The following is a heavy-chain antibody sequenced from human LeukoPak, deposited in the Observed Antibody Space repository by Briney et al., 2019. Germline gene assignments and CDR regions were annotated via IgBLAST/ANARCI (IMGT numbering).Heavy chain of an antibody. D-gene: IGHD3-16*01. Sequence: GRSLRLSCAASGFTFSTYWMDWVRQAPGKGLEWVANVKQDGSRKYYVDSVKGRFTISRDNARNSLYLEMNSLRVEDTAVYYCARDWGDESRGQFDAFDIWGQGTRVTVSS. CDR3: ARDWGDESRGQFDAFDI. J-gene: IGHJ3*02. CDR2: VKQDGSRK. CDR1: GFTFSTYW. V-gene: IGHV3-7*04.